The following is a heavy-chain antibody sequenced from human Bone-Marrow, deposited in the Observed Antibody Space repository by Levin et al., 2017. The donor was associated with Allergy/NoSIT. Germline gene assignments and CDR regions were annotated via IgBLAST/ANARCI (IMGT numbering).Heavy chain of an antibody. Sequence: SSETLSLTCTVSGGSMYNYYWTWIRQPPGKGLEWIGYIYSSGSSHYNPSLQSRVTISVDTSKNQFSLKMNSVTAADTAIYYCARVYLGNGDSYYFDYWGQGTLVTVSS. CDR3: ARVYLGNGDSYYFDY. V-gene: IGHV4-59*01. J-gene: IGHJ4*02. CDR1: GGSMYNYY. D-gene: IGHD2-21*02. CDR2: IYSSGSS.